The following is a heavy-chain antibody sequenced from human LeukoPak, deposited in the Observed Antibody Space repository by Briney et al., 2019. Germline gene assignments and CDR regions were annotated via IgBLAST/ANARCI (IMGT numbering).Heavy chain of an antibody. J-gene: IGHJ4*02. CDR2: ISAYNGNT. CDR3: GDSYGPQAPLYY. CDR1: GYTFTSYG. D-gene: IGHD5-18*01. Sequence: ASVKVSCKASGYTFTSYGISWVRQAPGPGLEWMGRISAYNGNTNYAQKLQGRVTMTTDTSTSTAYLELRSLRSDDTAVYYCGDSYGPQAPLYYWGQGTLVTVSS. V-gene: IGHV1-18*01.